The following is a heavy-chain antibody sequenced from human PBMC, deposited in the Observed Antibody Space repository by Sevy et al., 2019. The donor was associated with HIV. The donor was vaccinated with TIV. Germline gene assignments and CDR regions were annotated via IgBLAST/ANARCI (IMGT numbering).Heavy chain of an antibody. CDR1: GGSIRSYY. D-gene: IGHD3-10*01. Sequence: SETLSLTCAVSGGSIRSYYWSWIRRSPGKGLEWIGYIDYSGSTNYNPSLKSRVSMSIDTSTNRFSLKLSSVTAADTALYYCGGLDYHYYHAMDVWGQGTTVTVSS. CDR2: IDYSGST. J-gene: IGHJ6*02. V-gene: IGHV4-59*03. CDR3: GGLDYHYYHAMDV.